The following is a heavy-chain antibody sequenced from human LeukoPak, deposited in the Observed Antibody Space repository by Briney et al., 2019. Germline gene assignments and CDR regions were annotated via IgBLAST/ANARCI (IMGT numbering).Heavy chain of an antibody. D-gene: IGHD1-1*01. CDR2: IYNSENT. CDR1: GGSVRSFS. CDR3: ARRRTAGTAGYFVF. V-gene: IGHV4-4*09. J-gene: IGHJ4*02. Sequence: PSETLSLICTVSGGSVRSFSWSWIRHHPGRGLEWIGYIYNSENTNYHPSLRDRLTISADTSKNHFSLMLSSVTAADTAFYYCARRRTAGTAGYFVFWGRGILVTVSS.